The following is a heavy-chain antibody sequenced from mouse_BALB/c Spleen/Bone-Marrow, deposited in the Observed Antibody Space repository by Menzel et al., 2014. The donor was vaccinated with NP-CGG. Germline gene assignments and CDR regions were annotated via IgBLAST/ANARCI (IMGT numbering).Heavy chain of an antibody. D-gene: IGHD2-14*01. CDR2: INPYNDGS. CDR1: GYTFTSYV. J-gene: IGHJ4*01. CDR3: ARTDYRYEMEY. Sequence: EVQLQQSGPELVKPGASVKMSCKASGYTFTSYVMHWVKQKPGQGLEWIGYINPYNDGSKYNEKFKGKATLNSDKSSSTAYMKLSSLTSEDSAVYYCARTDYRYEMEYWGQGTSVTVSS. V-gene: IGHV1-14*01.